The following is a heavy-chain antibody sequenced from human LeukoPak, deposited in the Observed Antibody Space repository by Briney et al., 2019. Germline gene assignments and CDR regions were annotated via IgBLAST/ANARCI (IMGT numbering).Heavy chain of an antibody. CDR1: GFTFSTHW. CDR3: ARDRQLVRRVILDD. V-gene: IGHV3-74*01. Sequence: GGSPTLSCAASGFTFSTHWIHWVRPAPGRGLGWVSQINVDARRTDYADSVKGRFTISKDNAKNTVYLQMNSLGAEDTAIYYCARDRQLVRRVILDDWGQGTRVTVSS. D-gene: IGHD3-10*01. J-gene: IGHJ4*02. CDR2: INVDARRT.